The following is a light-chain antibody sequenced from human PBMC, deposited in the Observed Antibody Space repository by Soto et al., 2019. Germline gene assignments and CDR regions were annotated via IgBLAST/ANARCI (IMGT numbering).Light chain of an antibody. CDR2: EVN. J-gene: IGLJ1*01. V-gene: IGLV2-8*01. Sequence: QSALTQPPSASGSPGQSVTISCTGTRSDVGGYNYVSWYQQHPGKAPKLMIYEVNKRPSGVPGRFSGSKSGNTASLTVSGLQSEDEADYYCSSYAGRSRDVFGTGTKLTVL. CDR1: RSDVGGYNY. CDR3: SSYAGRSRDV.